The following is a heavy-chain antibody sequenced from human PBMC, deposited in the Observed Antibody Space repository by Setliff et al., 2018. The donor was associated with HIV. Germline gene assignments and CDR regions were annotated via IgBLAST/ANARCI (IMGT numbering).Heavy chain of an antibody. CDR2: SSTSGST. J-gene: IGHJ6*03. CDR3: ARRGTIWHGVDYHYMDV. V-gene: IGHV4-4*08. Sequence: TLSLTCSVSGGSISGNAWSWIRQPPGKGLEWIGYSSTSGSTNYNPSLKSRVTISVDTSKNQFSLNLTSVTAADTAVYYCARRGTIWHGVDYHYMDVWGKGTTVTVSS. D-gene: IGHD2-15*01. CDR1: GGSISGNA.